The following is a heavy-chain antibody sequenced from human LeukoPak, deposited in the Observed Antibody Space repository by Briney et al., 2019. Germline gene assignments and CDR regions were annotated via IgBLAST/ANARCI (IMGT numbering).Heavy chain of an antibody. CDR3: ARDRLPRGAAMVFDY. CDR2: IYYSGST. V-gene: IGHV4-59*12. CDR1: GGSISSYY. D-gene: IGHD5-18*01. J-gene: IGHJ4*02. Sequence: SETLSLTCTVSGGSISSYYWSWIRQPPGKGLEWIGYIYYSGSTNYNPSLMSRVTISVDTSKNQFSLKLSSVTAADTAVYYCARDRLPRGAAMVFDYWGQGTLVTVSS.